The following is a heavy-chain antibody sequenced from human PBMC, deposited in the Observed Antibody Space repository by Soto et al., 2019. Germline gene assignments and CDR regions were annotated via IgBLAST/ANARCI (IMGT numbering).Heavy chain of an antibody. V-gene: IGHV3-23*01. CDR2: ISGSGGST. Sequence: GGSLRLSCAASGFTFSSYAMSWVRQAPGKGLEWVSAISGSGGSTYYADSVKGRFTISRDNSKNTLYLQMNSLRAEDTAVYYCAKASARGYSSSWYDKFDYWGQGTLVTVSS. D-gene: IGHD6-13*01. CDR3: AKASARGYSSSWYDKFDY. CDR1: GFTFSSYA. J-gene: IGHJ4*02.